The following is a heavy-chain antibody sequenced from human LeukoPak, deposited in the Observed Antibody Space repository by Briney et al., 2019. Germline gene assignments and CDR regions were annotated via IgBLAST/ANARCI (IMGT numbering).Heavy chain of an antibody. V-gene: IGHV3-30*02. J-gene: IGHJ4*02. CDR1: GFAFSSYG. CDR2: IHFDGSTK. CDR3: AKDQCTRTSCDGYPGY. D-gene: IGHD2-2*01. Sequence: PGGSLRLSCAAPGFAFSSYGMHWVRHAPGKGLERVALIHFDGSTKYSGDSVKGRFTISRDNSKNTLYLQMNSLRPEDTAVYYCAKDQCTRTSCDGYPGYWGQGSLVTVSS.